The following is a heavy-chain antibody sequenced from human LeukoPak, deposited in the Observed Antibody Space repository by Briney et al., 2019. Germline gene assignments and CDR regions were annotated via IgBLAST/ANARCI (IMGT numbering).Heavy chain of an antibody. Sequence: GGSLRLSCAASGLTFSIHWMNWVRQAPGKGLECVANINQDGSDKYYVDSVKGRFTISRDNTKNSLYLQMNSLRAEDTAVYYCVRDWYYAPDYWGQGTLVTVSS. V-gene: IGHV3-7*01. J-gene: IGHJ4*02. CDR3: VRDWYYAPDY. CDR2: INQDGSDK. CDR1: GLTFSIHW. D-gene: IGHD2-2*01.